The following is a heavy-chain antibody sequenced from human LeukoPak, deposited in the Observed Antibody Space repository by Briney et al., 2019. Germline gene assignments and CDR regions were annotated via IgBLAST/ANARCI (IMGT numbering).Heavy chain of an antibody. CDR3: ARIPAQIVGATDFDY. CDR1: GDTFTSHG. V-gene: IGHV1-18*01. CDR2: ISAYNDNT. J-gene: IGHJ4*02. D-gene: IGHD1-26*01. Sequence: GSVWDSCEESGDTFTSHGSSWVRPAPGKGLEWMGWISAYNDNTTYAQKLQGRVTMTTDTSTSTAYIELRGLRSDDTAVYYCARIPAQIVGATDFDYWGQGTLVTVSS.